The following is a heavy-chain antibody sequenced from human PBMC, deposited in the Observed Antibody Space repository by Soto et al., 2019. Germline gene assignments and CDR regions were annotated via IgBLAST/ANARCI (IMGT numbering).Heavy chain of an antibody. D-gene: IGHD3-9*01. J-gene: IGHJ1*01. CDR3: ARSLVHATTDWEH. Sequence: QVQLVQSGAEVKKPGSSVKLSCKASGDTFTTNSLNWVRQAPGQGLEWMGGIIPVVGTTKYAQKYQDRVTITGDKSTNTADRELSSRRSDDTAVYYCARSLVHATTDWEHWGQGNPVSVSS. CDR1: GDTFTTNS. CDR2: IIPVVGTT. V-gene: IGHV1-69*06.